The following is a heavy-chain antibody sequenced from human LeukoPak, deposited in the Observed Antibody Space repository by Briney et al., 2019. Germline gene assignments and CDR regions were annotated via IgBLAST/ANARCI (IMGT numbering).Heavy chain of an antibody. CDR1: GYSISSGYY. CDR2: IYHSGST. CDR3: AREAVAAAGLGMDV. V-gene: IGHV4-38-2*02. D-gene: IGHD6-13*01. Sequence: SETLSLTCTVSGYSISSGYYWGWIRQPPGKGLEWIGSIYHSGSTYYNPSLKSRVTISVDTSKNQFSLKLSSVTAADTAVYYCAREAVAAAGLGMDVWGKGTTVTVSS. J-gene: IGHJ6*04.